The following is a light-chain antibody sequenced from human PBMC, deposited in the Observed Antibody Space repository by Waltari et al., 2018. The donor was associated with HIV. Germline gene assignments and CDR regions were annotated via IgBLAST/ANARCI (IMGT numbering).Light chain of an antibody. J-gene: IGKJ1*01. CDR3: QQYGTSPRT. CDR2: GAS. Sequence: EIVLTQSPGALSLSPGERATLSCRASQSVSSSSLAWYQQKPGQAPTILIYGASTRATGIPDRFSGSGSGTDFTLTISRLEPEDSAVYYCQQYGTSPRTFGQGTKVEIK. V-gene: IGKV3-20*01. CDR1: QSVSSSS.